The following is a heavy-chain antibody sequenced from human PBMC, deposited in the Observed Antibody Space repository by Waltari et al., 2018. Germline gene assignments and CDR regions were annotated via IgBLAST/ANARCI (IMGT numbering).Heavy chain of an antibody. Sequence: EVQLVESGGGLVQPGGSLRLSCPASGFTFSSYDLHWVRQATGKGLGWVSAIGTGGNTYYLGSVKGRFTITRENAKNSVYLQMNSLRAGDTAMYYCARATTYAFDIWGQGTMVIVSS. J-gene: IGHJ3*02. CDR3: ARATTYAFDI. V-gene: IGHV3-13*01. CDR1: GFTFSSYD. CDR2: IGTGGNT.